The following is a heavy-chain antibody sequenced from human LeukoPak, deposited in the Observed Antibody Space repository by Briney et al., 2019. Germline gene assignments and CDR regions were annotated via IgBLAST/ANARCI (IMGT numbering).Heavy chain of an antibody. D-gene: IGHD3-10*01. V-gene: IGHV4-34*01. J-gene: IGHJ4*02. CDR3: ARFQWFGELSNFDY. Sequence: SETLSLTCAVYGGSFSGYYWSWIRQPPGKGLEWIGEINHSGSTNYNPSLKSRVTISVDTSKNQFSLKLSSVTAADTAVYYCARFQWFGELSNFDYWSQGTLVTVSS. CDR1: GGSFSGYY. CDR2: INHSGST.